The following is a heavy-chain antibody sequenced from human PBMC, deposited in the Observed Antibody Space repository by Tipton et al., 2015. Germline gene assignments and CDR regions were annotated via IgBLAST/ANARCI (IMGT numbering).Heavy chain of an antibody. Sequence: SLRLSCAVSGFSFSDAWMNWVRQAPGKGLEWVGRIKTKVYGGTIDYAAPVKGRFTISKDDSKNTLYLQMNNLKAEDTAVYYCTTDPSPPGSGSNSDFWGQGTLVTVSS. CDR2: IKTKVYGGTI. V-gene: IGHV3-15*07. CDR1: GFSFSDAW. J-gene: IGHJ4*02. CDR3: TTDPSPPGSGSNSDF. D-gene: IGHD6-25*01.